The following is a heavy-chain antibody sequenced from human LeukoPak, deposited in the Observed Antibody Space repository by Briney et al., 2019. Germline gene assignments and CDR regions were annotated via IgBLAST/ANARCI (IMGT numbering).Heavy chain of an antibody. CDR2: ISGGGGST. D-gene: IGHD5-18*01. J-gene: IGHJ4*02. Sequence: GGSLRLSCAASGFTFSSYAMSWVRQAPGKGLEWVSAISGGGGSTYYADSVKGRFTISRDNSKNTLYLQMNSLRAEDTAVYYCAKTSWIQLWLEYDYWGQGTLVTVSS. V-gene: IGHV3-23*01. CDR3: AKTSWIQLWLEYDY. CDR1: GFTFSSYA.